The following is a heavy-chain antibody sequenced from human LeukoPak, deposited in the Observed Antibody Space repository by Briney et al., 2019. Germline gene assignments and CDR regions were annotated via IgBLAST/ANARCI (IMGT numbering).Heavy chain of an antibody. CDR1: GDSITSYY. CDR3: AIVFYGSGSYYYFDY. CDR2: IYYSGST. V-gene: IGHV4-59*01. J-gene: IGHJ4*02. Sequence: SETLSLTCTVSGDSITSYYWSWIRQPPGKGLEWISYIYYSGSTNYNPSLKSRVTISVDTSKNQISLNLTSVTAADTAVYYCAIVFYGSGSYYYFDYWGQGTLVTVSS. D-gene: IGHD3-10*01.